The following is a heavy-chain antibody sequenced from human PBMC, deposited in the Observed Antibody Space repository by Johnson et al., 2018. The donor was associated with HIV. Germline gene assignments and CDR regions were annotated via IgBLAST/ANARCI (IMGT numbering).Heavy chain of an antibody. J-gene: IGHJ3*02. CDR1: GFTFDDYT. CDR2: IRWAGGST. D-gene: IGHD4-23*01. Sequence: VQLVESGGVVVQPGGSLRLSCAASGFTFDDYTMHWVRQAPGKGLEWVSLIRWAGGSTYYADSVKGRFTISRDNSKNSLYLQMNSLRTEDTASVYGGNSHDAFDIWGQGTMVTVSS. CDR3: GNSHDAFDI. V-gene: IGHV3-43*01.